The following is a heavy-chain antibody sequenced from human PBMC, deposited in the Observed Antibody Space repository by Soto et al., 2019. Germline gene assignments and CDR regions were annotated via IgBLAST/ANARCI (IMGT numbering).Heavy chain of an antibody. CDR2: ISSSSSYI. D-gene: IGHD2-2*01. Sequence: GGSLRLSCAASGFTFSSYSMNWVRQAPGKGLEWVSSISSSSSYIYYADSVKGRFTISRDNAKNSLYLQMNSLRAEDTAVYYCAREVVPAAIEDYYYYCMDVWGQGTTFTVSS. CDR1: GFTFSSYS. J-gene: IGHJ6*02. CDR3: AREVVPAAIEDYYYYCMDV. V-gene: IGHV3-21*01.